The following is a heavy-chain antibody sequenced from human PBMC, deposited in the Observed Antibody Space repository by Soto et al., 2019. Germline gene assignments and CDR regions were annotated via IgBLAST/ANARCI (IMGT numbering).Heavy chain of an antibody. CDR3: ARSQGGSSSLDIYYYYYYGMDV. CDR2: IIPIFGTA. CDR1: GGTFSSYA. D-gene: IGHD2-15*01. Sequence: QVQLVQSGAEVKKPGSSVKVSCKAPGGTFSSYAISWVRQAPGQGLEWMGGIIPIFGTANYAQKFQGRVTTTADESTSTGYMYLSSLRSEDTAVYYCARSQGGSSSLDIYYYYYYGMDVWGQGTTVTVSS. J-gene: IGHJ6*02. V-gene: IGHV1-69*01.